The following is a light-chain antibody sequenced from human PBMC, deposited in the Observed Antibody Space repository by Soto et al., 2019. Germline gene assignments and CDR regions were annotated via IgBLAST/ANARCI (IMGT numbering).Light chain of an antibody. Sequence: DIQMTQSPSSLSASLGDRVTITCRASQDIRNYLAWYQQKPGKVPKLLIYAASTLQSGVPSRFSGSGSGTDFTLTISSLQPEDVATYYCQKYNSAPRTFGQGTKVEIK. CDR2: AAS. J-gene: IGKJ1*01. CDR1: QDIRNY. V-gene: IGKV1-27*01. CDR3: QKYNSAPRT.